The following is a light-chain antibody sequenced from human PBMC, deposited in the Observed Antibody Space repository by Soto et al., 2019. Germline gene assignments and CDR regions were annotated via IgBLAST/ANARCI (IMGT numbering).Light chain of an antibody. V-gene: IGLV2-8*01. J-gene: IGLJ1*01. CDR3: KSYAGSNTYV. Sequence: QSVLTQPPSASGSPGQSVTISCTGTKNDIGVYDFVSWYQHHPGKAPRLIIYEVVQRPSGVPDRFSGSKSGNTASLTVSGLQAADEDDYFCKSYAGSNTYVFGSATNAPS. CDR2: EVV. CDR1: KNDIGVYDF.